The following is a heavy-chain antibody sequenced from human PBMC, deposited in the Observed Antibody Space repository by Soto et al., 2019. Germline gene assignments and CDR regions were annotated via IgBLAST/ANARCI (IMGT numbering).Heavy chain of an antibody. Sequence: PSQTLSLTCAISGDSVSSNSATWDWIRQSPSRGLEWLGRTYYRSKWYNDYAVSVKSRITINPDTSNNQFSLKLSSVTAADTAVYYCARRERAAGTDWWFDPWGQGTLVTVSS. V-gene: IGHV6-1*01. D-gene: IGHD6-13*01. CDR2: TYYRSKWYN. CDR1: GDSVSSNSAT. J-gene: IGHJ5*02. CDR3: ARRERAAGTDWWFDP.